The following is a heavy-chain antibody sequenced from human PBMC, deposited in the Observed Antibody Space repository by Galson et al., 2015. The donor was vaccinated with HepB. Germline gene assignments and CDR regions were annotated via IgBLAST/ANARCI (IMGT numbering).Heavy chain of an antibody. CDR3: ARLINGSTYNTSHWYFDL. J-gene: IGHJ2*01. CDR1: GYSFTTNW. CDR2: IYPGDSDT. V-gene: IGHV5-51*03. D-gene: IGHD1-14*01. Sequence: QSGAEVKKPGESLKISCKGSGYSFTTNWIGWVRQMPGKGLEWIGIIYPGDSDTRYSPSFQGHVTVSVDKSISTAYLQWSSLKASDTAIFYCARLINGSTYNTSHWYFDLWGRGTLVTVSS.